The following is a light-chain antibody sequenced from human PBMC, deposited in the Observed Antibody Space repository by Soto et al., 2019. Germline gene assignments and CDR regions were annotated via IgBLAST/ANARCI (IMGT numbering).Light chain of an antibody. Sequence: EIVMTQSPATLSVSPGERATLSCRASQSVSGHLAWYQHKPGQAPRLLIYGASTRATGIPARFSGSGSGTEFTLTISSLQSEDFAVYYCQQYNNWPPRTFGQGTKVEIK. CDR3: QQYNNWPPRT. CDR2: GAS. CDR1: QSVSGH. J-gene: IGKJ1*01. V-gene: IGKV3-15*01.